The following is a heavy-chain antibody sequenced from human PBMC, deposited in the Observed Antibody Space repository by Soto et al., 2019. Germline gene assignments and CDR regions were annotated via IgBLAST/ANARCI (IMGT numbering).Heavy chain of an antibody. J-gene: IGHJ6*01. V-gene: IGHV3-30-3*01. Sequence: QVQLVESGGGVVQPGRSLRLSCAASGFTFSSYAMHWVRQAPGKGLEWVAVISYDGSNKYYADSVKGRFTISRDNSKNTLYLQRNSLRAEDTAVYYCARGGSGWYKDGMDVW. CDR3: ARGGSGWYKDGMDV. CDR2: ISYDGSNK. D-gene: IGHD6-19*01. CDR1: GFTFSSYA.